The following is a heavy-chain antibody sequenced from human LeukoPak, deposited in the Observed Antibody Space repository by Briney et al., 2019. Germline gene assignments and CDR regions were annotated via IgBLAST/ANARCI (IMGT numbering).Heavy chain of an antibody. CDR3: ARRYGSGRNYYYYMDV. CDR2: MNPNSGNT. J-gene: IGHJ6*03. CDR1: GCTFTSYD. D-gene: IGHD3-10*01. Sequence: ASVKVSCKASGCTFTSYDINWVRQATGQGLEWMGWMNPNSGNTGYAQKFQGRVTITRNTSISTAYMELSSLRSEDTAVYYCARRYGSGRNYYYYMDVWGKGTTVTVSS. V-gene: IGHV1-8*03.